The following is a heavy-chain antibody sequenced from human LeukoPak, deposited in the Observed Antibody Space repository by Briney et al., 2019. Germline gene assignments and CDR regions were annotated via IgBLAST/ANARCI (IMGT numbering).Heavy chain of an antibody. D-gene: IGHD3-10*01. V-gene: IGHV3-7*01. CDR3: ARGYYYSGTYYLSFFDH. J-gene: IGHJ4*02. CDR1: GFTFNKYW. Sequence: GGSLRLSCATSGFTFNKYWLTWVRQPPGKGLELVANINQDDSQIYYLESVEGRFTITRDNAKNSLHLQKNSLRADATATYYCARGYYYSGTYYLSFFDHWGQGTLVTVSS. CDR2: INQDDSQI.